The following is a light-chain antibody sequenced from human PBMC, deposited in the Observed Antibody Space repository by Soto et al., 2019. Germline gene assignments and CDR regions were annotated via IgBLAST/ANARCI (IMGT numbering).Light chain of an antibody. CDR3: AAWDVSLNGPV. Sequence: QSVLTQPPSASGTPGQRVTISCSGSSSNIGSNTVNWYQQLPGTAPKLLIYTNNQRPSGVPDRFSGSKSDTSASLAISGLQSEDEADYYCAAWDVSLNGPVFGGGTQPTVL. CDR2: TNN. V-gene: IGLV1-44*01. J-gene: IGLJ2*01. CDR1: SSNIGSNT.